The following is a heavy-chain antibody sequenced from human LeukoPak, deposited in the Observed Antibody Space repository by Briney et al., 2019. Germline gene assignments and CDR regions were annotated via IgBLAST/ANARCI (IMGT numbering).Heavy chain of an antibody. Sequence: SVKVSCKASGGTFSSYAISWVRQAPGQGLEWMGRIVPILGIANYAQKFQGRVTITADKSTSTAYMELSSLRSEDTAVYYCARMAVAAAGSFDYWGQGTLVTVSS. V-gene: IGHV1-69*04. CDR3: ARMAVAAAGSFDY. D-gene: IGHD6-13*01. CDR1: GGTFSSYA. J-gene: IGHJ4*02. CDR2: IVPILGIA.